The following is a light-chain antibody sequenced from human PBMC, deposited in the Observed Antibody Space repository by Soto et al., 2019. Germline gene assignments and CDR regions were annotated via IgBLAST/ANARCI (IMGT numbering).Light chain of an antibody. Sequence: DLVLTQSPDSLAVSLAERATINCRASQSLLYSSNNKNCLAWYQQKPGQPPKLLSYWASTRESGVPGRFSGSGSGTDFALTISSLQAEDVAVYYCQQYYSTPLTFGGGTKVDIK. CDR2: WAS. J-gene: IGKJ4*01. CDR3: QQYYSTPLT. CDR1: QSLLYSSNNKNC. V-gene: IGKV4-1*01.